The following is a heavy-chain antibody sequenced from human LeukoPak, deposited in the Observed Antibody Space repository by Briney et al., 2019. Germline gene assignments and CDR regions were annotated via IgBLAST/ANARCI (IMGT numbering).Heavy chain of an antibody. Sequence: SVKVSCKASGGTFSSYGISWVRQAPGQGLEWMGRIIFILGIANYAQKFQGRVTITADKSTSTTYMEMSSLRSEDTAVYYCARERGRYDNSNYTGYWGQGTLVTVSS. D-gene: IGHD3-10*01. CDR3: ARERGRYDNSNYTGY. V-gene: IGHV1-69*04. J-gene: IGHJ4*02. CDR1: GGTFSSYG. CDR2: IIFILGIA.